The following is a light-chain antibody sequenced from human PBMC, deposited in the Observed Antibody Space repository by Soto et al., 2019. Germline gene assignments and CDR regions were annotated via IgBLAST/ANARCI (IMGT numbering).Light chain of an antibody. Sequence: DIVLTQSPGTLSLSPGERATLSCRASQSVSNNYLAWYQQKPGQAPRHLIYGASNRATGIPDRFSGSGSGTDFTLTISRLEPEDFAVYYCQQYGSSGTFGQGTKVEIK. CDR1: QSVSNNY. CDR2: GAS. CDR3: QQYGSSGT. V-gene: IGKV3-20*01. J-gene: IGKJ1*01.